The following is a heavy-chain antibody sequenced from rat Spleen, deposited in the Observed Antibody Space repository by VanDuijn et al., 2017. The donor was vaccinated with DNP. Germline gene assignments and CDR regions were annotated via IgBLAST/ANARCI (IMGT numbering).Heavy chain of an antibody. CDR1: GFSFTTYS. J-gene: IGHJ3*01. CDR3: TSDSLNSSSFVY. CDR2: MWYDGDT. V-gene: IGHV2-63*01. D-gene: IGHD1-2*01. Sequence: QVQLKESGPGLVQPSQTLSLTCTVSGFSFTTYSVSWVRQPSGKGPEWMGKMWYDGDTAYNSALKSRLSISRDTSKSQVFLKMNSLQTDDAGTYYCTSDSLNSSSFVYWGQGSLVTVSS.